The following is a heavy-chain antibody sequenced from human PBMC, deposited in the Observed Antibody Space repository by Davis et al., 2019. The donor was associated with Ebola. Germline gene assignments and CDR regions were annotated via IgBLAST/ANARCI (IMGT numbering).Heavy chain of an antibody. J-gene: IGHJ6*04. CDR1: GYTFTSYA. Sequence: AASVKVSCKASGYTFTSYALNWVRQAPGQGLEWMGWIKTNTGNPTYAQGFTGRFVFSLDTSVSTAYLQISSLKAEDTAVYYCARRPRGSSSAGYYYGMDVWGKGTTVTVSS. CDR3: ARRPRGSSSAGYYYGMDV. V-gene: IGHV7-4-1*02. CDR2: IKTNTGNP. D-gene: IGHD6-6*01.